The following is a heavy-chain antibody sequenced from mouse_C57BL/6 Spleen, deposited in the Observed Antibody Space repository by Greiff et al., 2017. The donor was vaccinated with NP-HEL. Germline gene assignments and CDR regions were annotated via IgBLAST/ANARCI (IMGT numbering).Heavy chain of an antibody. D-gene: IGHD2-4*01. J-gene: IGHJ4*01. CDR1: GFSLTSSG. CDR3: ARYYYDFLMDY. CDR2: IWSGGST. Sequence: QVQLKESGPGLVQPSQSLSITCTVSGFSLTSSGVHWVRQSPGKGLEWLGVIWSGGSTDYNAAFISRLSISKDNSKSQVFFKMNSLQADDTAIYYCARYYYDFLMDYWGQGTSVTVSS. V-gene: IGHV2-2*01.